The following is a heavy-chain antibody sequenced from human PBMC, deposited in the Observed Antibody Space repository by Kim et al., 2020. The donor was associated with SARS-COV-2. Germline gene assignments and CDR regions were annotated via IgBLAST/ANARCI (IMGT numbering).Heavy chain of an antibody. CDR2: IKEDGSEK. Sequence: GGSLRLSCVASGFSFSTYWMSWVRQAPGKGLEWVANIKEDGSEKYYVDSVKGRFTISWDSAKNSLYLQMNSLRAEDTAVYYCATKPPHHWGRGTLVTVSS. V-gene: IGHV3-7*01. CDR1: GFSFSTYW. J-gene: IGHJ2*01. CDR3: ATKPPHH.